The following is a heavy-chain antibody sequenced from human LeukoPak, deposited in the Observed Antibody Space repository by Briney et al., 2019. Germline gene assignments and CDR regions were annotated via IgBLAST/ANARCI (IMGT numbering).Heavy chain of an antibody. V-gene: IGHV3-23*01. CDR2: ISGSGGST. J-gene: IGHJ4*02. D-gene: IGHD3-3*01. CDR3: AKDRLRFLEWLSSFDY. Sequence: GGSLRLSCAASGLTFSSYAMSWVRQAPGKGLEWVSAISGSGGSTYYADSVKGRFTISRDNSKNTLYLQMNSLRAEDTAVYYCAKDRLRFLEWLSSFDYWGQGTLVTVSS. CDR1: GLTFSSYA.